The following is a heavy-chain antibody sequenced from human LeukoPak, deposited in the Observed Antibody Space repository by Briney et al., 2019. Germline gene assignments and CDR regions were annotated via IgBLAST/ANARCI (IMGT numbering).Heavy chain of an antibody. CDR3: AKDKGAYYYDSSAFGHAFDI. J-gene: IGHJ3*02. V-gene: IGHV3-9*03. D-gene: IGHD3-22*01. Sequence: GGSLRLSCAASGFTFDDYAMHWVRQAPGKGLEWVSGISWNSGSIGYADSVKGRFTISRDNAKNSLYLQVNSLRAEDMGLYYCAKDKGAYYYDSSAFGHAFDIWGQGTMVTVSS. CDR1: GFTFDDYA. CDR2: ISWNSGSI.